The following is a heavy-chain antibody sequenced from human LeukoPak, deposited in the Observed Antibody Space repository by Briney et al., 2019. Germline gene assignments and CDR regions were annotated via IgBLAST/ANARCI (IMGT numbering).Heavy chain of an antibody. CDR2: IKSKTDGGTT. Sequence: PGGSLRLSCAASGFTFSNAWMSWVRQAPGKGLEWVGRIKSKTDGGTTDYAAPVKGRFTISRDDSKNTLYLQMNSLKAEDTAVYYCTTDLVFGVDITANWGQGTLVTVSS. J-gene: IGHJ4*02. V-gene: IGHV3-15*01. CDR1: GFTFSNAW. CDR3: TTDLVFGVDITAN. D-gene: IGHD3-3*01.